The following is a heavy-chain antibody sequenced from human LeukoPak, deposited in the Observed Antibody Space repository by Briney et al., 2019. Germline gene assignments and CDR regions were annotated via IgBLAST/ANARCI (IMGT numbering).Heavy chain of an antibody. J-gene: IGHJ4*02. D-gene: IGHD5-24*01. V-gene: IGHV3-48*01. Sequence: GGSLRLSCAASGFTFSDFGMHWLRQAPGKGLEWVSYISTSSTNIYHADSVKGRFTISRDNARNSVYLQMNSLRAEDTADYYCARELRWESDYWGQGTLVTVSS. CDR2: ISTSSTNI. CDR3: ARELRWESDY. CDR1: GFTFSDFG.